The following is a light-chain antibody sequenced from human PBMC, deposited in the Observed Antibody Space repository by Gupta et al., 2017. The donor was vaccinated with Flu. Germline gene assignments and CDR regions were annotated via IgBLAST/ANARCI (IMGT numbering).Light chain of an antibody. J-gene: IGKJ3*01. V-gene: IGKV2-28*01. CDR1: QSLLHSNGYNY. Sequence: DIVMTQSPLSLPVTPGEPASISCRSSQSLLHSNGYNYLDWYLQKPGQSPQLLIYLGSNRASGVPDRFSGSGSGTDFTLKISRVEAEDVGVYYCRQVLQTPFTFGPGTKVDIK. CDR3: RQVLQTPFT. CDR2: LGS.